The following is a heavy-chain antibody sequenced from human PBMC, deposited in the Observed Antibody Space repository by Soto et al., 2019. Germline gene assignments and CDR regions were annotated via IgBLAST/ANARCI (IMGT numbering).Heavy chain of an antibody. D-gene: IGHD1-1*01. CDR3: ARDKSKYNWNDGGY. CDR1: GFTFSSYW. CDR2: IKQDGSEK. V-gene: IGHV3-7*01. J-gene: IGHJ4*02. Sequence: GGSLRLSCAASGFTFSSYWMSWVRQAPGKGLEWVANIKQDGSEKYYVDSVKGRFTISRDNAKNSLYLQMNSLRAEDTAVYYCARDKSKYNWNDGGYWGPGTLVTVSS.